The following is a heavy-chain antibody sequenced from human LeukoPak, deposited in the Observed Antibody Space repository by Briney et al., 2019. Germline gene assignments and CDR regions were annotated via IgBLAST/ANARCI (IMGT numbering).Heavy chain of an antibody. CDR1: GGSISSSGYY. V-gene: IGHV4-39*01. CDR3: ARVSSSWYKAPHHIYYYYYYGMDV. CDR2: IYYSGST. Sequence: SETLSLTCTVSGGSISSSGYYWGWIRQPPGKGLEWIGNIYYSGSTYYNPSLKSRVTISVDTSKNQFSLKLSSVTAADTAVYYCARVSSSWYKAPHHIYYYYYYGMDVWGQGTTVTVSS. D-gene: IGHD6-13*01. J-gene: IGHJ6*02.